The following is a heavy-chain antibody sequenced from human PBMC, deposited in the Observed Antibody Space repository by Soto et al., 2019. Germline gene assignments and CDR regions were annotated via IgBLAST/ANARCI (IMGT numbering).Heavy chain of an antibody. J-gene: IGHJ4*02. V-gene: IGHV3-48*02. CDR3: ARSYNDYGCFDD. D-gene: IGHD4-17*01. CDR2: ISGSSRTT. Sequence: ESGGGLVQPGGSLKLSCAASGFAFSSYIMNWVRQAPGKGLEWVSYISGSSRTTSYADSVKGRFTISRDTAKKSLFLQMNSLTDEDTAVYYCARSYNDYGCFDDWGQGALVTVSP. CDR1: GFAFSSYI.